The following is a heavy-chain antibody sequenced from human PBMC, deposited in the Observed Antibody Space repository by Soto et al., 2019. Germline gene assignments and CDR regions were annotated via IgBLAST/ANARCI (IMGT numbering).Heavy chain of an antibody. CDR3: ARGSTAVAGYFAY. CDR2: IYSGGNT. CDR1: GFTLSSYA. V-gene: IGHV3-53*01. J-gene: IGHJ4*02. D-gene: IGHD6-19*01. Sequence: PGGSLRLSCAASGFTLSSYAMSWVRQAPAKGLEWVSVIYSGGNTFYADSVKGRFTISRDNSKNTLYLQMNSLRAEDTAVYYCARGSTAVAGYFAYWGQGTLVTVSS.